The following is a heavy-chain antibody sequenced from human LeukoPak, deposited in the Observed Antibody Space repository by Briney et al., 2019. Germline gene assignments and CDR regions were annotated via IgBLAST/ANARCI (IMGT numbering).Heavy chain of an antibody. V-gene: IGHV1-46*01. D-gene: IGHD2-21*02. J-gene: IGHJ3*02. CDR3: ARDVPYCGGDCHDAFDI. Sequence: ASVKVSCKASGYTFTSYYMPWVRQAPGLGLEWMGIIRPIGDSTTYAQKFQGRVTMTRDMSTSTVYMELSSLRSEDTAVYYCARDVPYCGGDCHDAFDIWGQGTMVTVSS. CDR2: IRPIGDST. CDR1: GYTFTSYY.